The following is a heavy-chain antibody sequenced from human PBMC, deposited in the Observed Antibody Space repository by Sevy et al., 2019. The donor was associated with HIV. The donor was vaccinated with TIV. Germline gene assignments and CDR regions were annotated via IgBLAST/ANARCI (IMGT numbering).Heavy chain of an antibody. V-gene: IGHV1-18*04. Sequence: ASVKVSCKASGYTFTSYGISWVRQAPGQGLKWMGWISAYNGNTNYAQKLQGRVTMTTDTSTSTAYMELRSLRSDDTAVYYCARVGGQLWLRWWFDPWGQGTLVTVSS. J-gene: IGHJ5*02. CDR1: GYTFTSYG. D-gene: IGHD5-18*01. CDR2: ISAYNGNT. CDR3: ARVGGQLWLRWWFDP.